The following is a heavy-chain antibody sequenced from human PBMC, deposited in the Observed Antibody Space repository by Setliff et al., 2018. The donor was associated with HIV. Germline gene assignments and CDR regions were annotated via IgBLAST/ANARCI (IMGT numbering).Heavy chain of an antibody. Sequence: SETLSLTCTVSGGSISSSSYYWGWIRQPPGKGLEWIGSIYYSGSTYYNPSLKSRVTISVDTSKNQFSLKLSSVTAADTAVYYCTREGSYYGRTAYWPVFDDWGQGTLVTVSS. CDR2: IYYSGST. V-gene: IGHV4-39*07. CDR1: GGSISSSSYY. CDR3: TREGSYYGRTAYWPVFDD. D-gene: IGHD3-22*01. J-gene: IGHJ4*02.